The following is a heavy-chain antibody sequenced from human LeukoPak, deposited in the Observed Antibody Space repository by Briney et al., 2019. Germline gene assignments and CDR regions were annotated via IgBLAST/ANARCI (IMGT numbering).Heavy chain of an antibody. J-gene: IGHJ6*04. V-gene: IGHV1-69*01. CDR3: ARGYSYGPEGHYGMDV. Sequence: SVKVSCKASGGTFSSYAISWVRQAPGQGLEWMGGIIPIFGTANYARKFQGRVTITADESTSTAYMELSSLRSEDTAVYYCARGYSYGPEGHYGMDVWGKGTTVTVSS. CDR2: IIPIFGTA. D-gene: IGHD5-18*01. CDR1: GGTFSSYA.